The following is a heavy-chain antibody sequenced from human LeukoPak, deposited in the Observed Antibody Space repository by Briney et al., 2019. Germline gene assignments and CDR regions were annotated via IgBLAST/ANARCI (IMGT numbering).Heavy chain of an antibody. CDR2: INTNTGNP. CDR1: GYTFTGYY. CDR3: ARLIVGAPDY. D-gene: IGHD1-26*01. J-gene: IGHJ4*02. V-gene: IGHV7-4-1*02. Sequence: AASVKVSCKASGYTFTGYYMHWVRQAPGQGLEWMGWINTNTGNPTYAQGFTGRFVFSLDTSVSTAYLQISSLKAEDTAVYYCARLIVGAPDYWGQGTLVTVSS.